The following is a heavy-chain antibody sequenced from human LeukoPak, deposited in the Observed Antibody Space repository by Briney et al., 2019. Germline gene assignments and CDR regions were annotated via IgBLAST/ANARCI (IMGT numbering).Heavy chain of an antibody. CDR2: ITPIFGSS. V-gene: IGHV1-69*13. J-gene: IGHJ5*02. D-gene: IGHD1-1*01. CDR1: GGTFSSYA. Sequence: SVKVSCKASGGTFSSYAISWVRQAPGQGLEWMGGITPIFGSSNYAQKFQGRVTITADESTSTAYMELSSLRSEDTAVYYCARDHRTGTTSWFDPWGQGTLVTVSS. CDR3: ARDHRTGTTSWFDP.